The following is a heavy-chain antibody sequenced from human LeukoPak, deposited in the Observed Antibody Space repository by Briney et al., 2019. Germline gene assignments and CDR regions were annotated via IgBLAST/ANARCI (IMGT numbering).Heavy chain of an antibody. J-gene: IGHJ6*03. Sequence: SETLSLTCAVYGGSFSGYYWSWIRQPPGKGLEWVGEINQSGSTNYNPSLKSRVTISVDTSKNQFSLKLSSVTAADTAVYYCARLTVTGGLYYYYYMDVWGKGTTVTVSS. CDR3: ARLTVTGGLYYYYYMDV. D-gene: IGHD4-17*01. CDR2: INQSGST. V-gene: IGHV4-34*01. CDR1: GGSFSGYY.